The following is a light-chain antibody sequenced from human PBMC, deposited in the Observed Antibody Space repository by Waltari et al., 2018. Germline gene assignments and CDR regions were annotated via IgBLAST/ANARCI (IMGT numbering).Light chain of an antibody. CDR2: DVS. V-gene: IGLV2-14*03. CDR1: SSDIGTYNY. J-gene: IGLJ1*01. CDR3: DSKSSSSPHV. Sequence: QSALTQPASVSGSPGQSITVSCTGTSSDIGTYNYVSWYQQHPGKAPNLMIYDVSSRASGLSNHFSGSKSGNTASLTISGLHAEDEADYYCDSKSSSSPHVFGTGTKVTVL.